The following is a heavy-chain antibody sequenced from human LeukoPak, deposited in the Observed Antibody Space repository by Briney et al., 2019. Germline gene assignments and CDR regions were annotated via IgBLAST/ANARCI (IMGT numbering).Heavy chain of an antibody. V-gene: IGHV3-49*04. CDR1: GFTFGDYA. J-gene: IGHJ5*02. CDR3: TRDPVYDFWSGYSNWFDP. Sequence: GRSLRLSCTASGFTFGDYAMSWVRQAPGKGLEWVGVIRSKADGGSTAYAASVKGTFTISREDSKSIAYLQMNSLKTEDTAVYYCTRDPVYDFWSGYSNWFDPWGQGTLGTLSS. CDR2: IRSKADGGST. D-gene: IGHD3-3*01.